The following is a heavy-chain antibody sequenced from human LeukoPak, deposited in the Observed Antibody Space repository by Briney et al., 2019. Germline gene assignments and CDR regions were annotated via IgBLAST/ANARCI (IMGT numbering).Heavy chain of an antibody. CDR3: ARGGGYSGYDNDY. J-gene: IGHJ4*02. V-gene: IGHV4-59*01. CDR1: GGSISSYY. CDR2: IYYSGST. D-gene: IGHD5-12*01. Sequence: SETLSLTCTVSGGSISSYYWNWIRQPPGKGLEWIGYIYYSGSTNYNPSLKSRVTISVDTSKNQFSLKLSSVTAADTAVYYCARGGGYSGYDNDYWGQGTLVTVSS.